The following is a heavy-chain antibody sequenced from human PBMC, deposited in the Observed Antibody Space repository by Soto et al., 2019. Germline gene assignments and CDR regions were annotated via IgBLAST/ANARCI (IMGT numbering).Heavy chain of an antibody. CDR1: GYAFTSYA. CDR3: ARRGIAAAAYYGMDV. Sequence: VASVKVSCKASGYAFTSYAMHWVRQAPGQRLEWMGWINAGNGNTKYSQKFQGRVTITRDTSASTAYMELSSLRSEDTAVYYCARRGIAAAAYYGMDVWGQGTTVTVS. CDR2: INAGNGNT. J-gene: IGHJ6*02. D-gene: IGHD6-13*01. V-gene: IGHV1-3*01.